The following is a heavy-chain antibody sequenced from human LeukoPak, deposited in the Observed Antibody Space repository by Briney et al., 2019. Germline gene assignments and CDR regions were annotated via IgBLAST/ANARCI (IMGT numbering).Heavy chain of an antibody. CDR3: ARGRRLQLATMKYNWFDP. V-gene: IGHV4-34*01. D-gene: IGHD5-24*01. J-gene: IGHJ5*02. CDR1: GGSFSGYY. CDR2: INHSGST. Sequence: SETLSLTCAVYGGSFSGYYWSCIRQPPGKGLEWIGEINHSGSTNYNPSLKSRVTISVDTSKNQFSLKLSSVTAADTAVYYCARGRRLQLATMKYNWFDPWGQGTLVTVSS.